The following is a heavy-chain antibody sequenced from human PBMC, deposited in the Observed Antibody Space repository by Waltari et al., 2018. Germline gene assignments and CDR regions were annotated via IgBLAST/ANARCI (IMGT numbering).Heavy chain of an antibody. D-gene: IGHD1-7*01. CDR1: GYTFTGYY. CDR3: AREEAELQRNYFYYYYGMDV. CDR2: INPNSGGT. Sequence: QVQLVQSGAEVKKPGASVKVSCKASGYTFTGYYMHWVRQAPGQGLEWMGWINPNSGGTNYAQKFQGRVTMTRDTSISTAYMELSRLRSDDTAVYYCAREEAELQRNYFYYYYGMDVWGQGTTVTVSS. J-gene: IGHJ6*02. V-gene: IGHV1-2*02.